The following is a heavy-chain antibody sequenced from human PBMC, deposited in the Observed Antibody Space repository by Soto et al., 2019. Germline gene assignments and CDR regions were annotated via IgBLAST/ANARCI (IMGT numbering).Heavy chain of an antibody. CDR1: GYIFTAYS. D-gene: IGHD2-15*01. Sequence: ASVKVSCKASGYIFTAYSMHWVRQAPGQGLEWMGVVNPSGGSTNYAQKFQGRITMTRDTSTSTVYMDLSSLTSEDTAVYYCAREENCSDGICYSEYYQRWGQGTLVTVSS. CDR2: VNPSGGST. CDR3: AREENCSDGICYSEYYQR. J-gene: IGHJ1*01. V-gene: IGHV1-46*01.